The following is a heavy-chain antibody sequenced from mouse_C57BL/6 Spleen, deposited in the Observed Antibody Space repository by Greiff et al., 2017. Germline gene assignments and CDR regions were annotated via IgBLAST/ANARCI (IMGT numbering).Heavy chain of an antibody. CDR2: ISDGGSYT. V-gene: IGHV5-4*01. D-gene: IGHD3-1*01. CDR3: ARDRGVLDY. J-gene: IGHJ2*01. CDR1: GFTFSSYA. Sequence: EVHLVESGGGLVKPGGSLKLSCAASGFTFSSYAMSWVRQTPEKRLEWVATISDGGSYTYYPDNVKGRFTISRDNAKNNLYLQMSHLKSEDTAMYYCARDRGVLDYWSQGTTLTVSS.